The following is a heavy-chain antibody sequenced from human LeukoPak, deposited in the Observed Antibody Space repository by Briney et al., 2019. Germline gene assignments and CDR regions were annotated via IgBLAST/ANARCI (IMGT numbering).Heavy chain of an antibody. J-gene: IGHJ4*02. CDR3: ARPTSGYSYGWRRGYYFDY. CDR1: GGSISSSSYY. D-gene: IGHD5-18*01. Sequence: PSETLSLTCTVSGGSISSSSYYWGWIRQPPGKGLEWIGSIYYSGSTYYNPSLKSRVTISVDTSKNQFSLKLSSVTAADTAVYYCARPTSGYSYGWRRGYYFDYWGQGTLVTVSS. V-gene: IGHV4-39*07. CDR2: IYYSGST.